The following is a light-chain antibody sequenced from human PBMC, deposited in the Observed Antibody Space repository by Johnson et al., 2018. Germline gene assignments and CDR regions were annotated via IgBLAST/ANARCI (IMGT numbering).Light chain of an antibody. J-gene: IGLJ1*01. Sequence: QSVLTQPPSVSAAPGQKVTISCSGSSSNIGNNYVSWYQQLPGTAPKILIYENNKRPSGIPYRFSGSKSGTSATLGITGLQTGDEADYYCGTWDSSLSAGNVFGTGTKVTVL. V-gene: IGLV1-51*02. CDR1: SSNIGNNY. CDR2: ENN. CDR3: GTWDSSLSAGNV.